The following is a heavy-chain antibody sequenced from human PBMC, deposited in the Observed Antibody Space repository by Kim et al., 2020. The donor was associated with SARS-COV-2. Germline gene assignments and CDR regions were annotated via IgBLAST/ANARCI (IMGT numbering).Heavy chain of an antibody. Sequence: GGSLRLSCAASGFTFSSYAMHWVRQAPGKGLEWVAVIWYDGSNKYYADSVKGRFTISRDNSKNTLYLQMNSLRAEDTAVYYCAKDLGKDTAMVLDYWGQGTLVTVSS. CDR2: IWYDGSNK. V-gene: IGHV3-33*06. CDR1: GFTFSSYA. D-gene: IGHD5-18*01. CDR3: AKDLGKDTAMVLDY. J-gene: IGHJ4*02.